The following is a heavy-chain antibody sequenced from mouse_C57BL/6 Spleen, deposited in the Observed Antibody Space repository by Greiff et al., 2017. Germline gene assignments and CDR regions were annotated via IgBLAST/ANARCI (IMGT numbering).Heavy chain of an antibody. CDR1: GYTFTDYY. D-gene: IGHD1-1*01. J-gene: IGHJ3*01. CDR3: ARDGYYGSSPWFAY. CDR2: IDPGSGNT. V-gene: IGHV1-76*01. Sequence: QVQLQQSGAELVRPGASVKLSCTASGYTFTDYYINWVKQRPGQGLEWIARIDPGSGNTYYNEKFKGKATLTAEKSSSIAYMQLSRLTTEDSAVYFCARDGYYGSSPWFAYWGQGTLVTVSA.